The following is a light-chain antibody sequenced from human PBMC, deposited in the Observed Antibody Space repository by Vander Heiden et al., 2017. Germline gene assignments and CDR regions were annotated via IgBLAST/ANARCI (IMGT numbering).Light chain of an antibody. CDR2: DVS. Sequence: QSALTQPASVSGSPGQSTTISCTGTSSDIGTYNYVSWYQQHPGKVPKVIINDVSSRPSGVSNRFSASKSGNTASLTISGLQAEDEADYFCTSYTTSSTLVFGGGTKLTVL. V-gene: IGLV2-14*03. J-gene: IGLJ2*01. CDR3: TSYTTSSTLV. CDR1: SSDIGTYNY.